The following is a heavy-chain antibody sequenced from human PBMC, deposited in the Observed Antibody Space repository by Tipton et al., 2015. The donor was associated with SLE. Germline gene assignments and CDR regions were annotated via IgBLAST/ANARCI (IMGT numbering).Heavy chain of an antibody. J-gene: IGHJ4*02. Sequence: TLSLTCTVSGGSITSHYWSWIRQPPGKGLEWIGFFYDSGSTSYNPSLKSRVIISIDTSKNEFSLKVRSVTAADTAVYYCARHSPYPSSVWGQGTLVTVSS. D-gene: IGHD2-2*02. CDR2: FYDSGST. CDR3: ARHSPYPSSV. V-gene: IGHV4-59*08. CDR1: GGSITSHY.